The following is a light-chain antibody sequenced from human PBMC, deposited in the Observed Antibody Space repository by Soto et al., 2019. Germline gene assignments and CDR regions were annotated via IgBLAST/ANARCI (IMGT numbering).Light chain of an antibody. CDR3: QHYYSYPYT. CDR2: DAS. Sequence: EIVMTQSPATLSVSPGERATLSCRASQSVSSNLAWYQQKPGQAPRLLIYDASTRATGIPARFSGSGSGTEFTLTISSLQSEDFAVYYCQHYYSYPYTFGQGTTLEMK. J-gene: IGKJ2*01. V-gene: IGKV3-15*01. CDR1: QSVSSN.